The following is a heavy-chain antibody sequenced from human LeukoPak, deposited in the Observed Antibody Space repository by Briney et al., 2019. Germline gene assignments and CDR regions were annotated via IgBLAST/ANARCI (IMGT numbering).Heavy chain of an antibody. D-gene: IGHD6-25*01. CDR3: ARAGAAWYFDL. CDR1: GFTFSSYD. CDR2: IADSGDP. Sequence: QPGGSLRLSCAASGFTFSSYDMHWVRQATGKGLEWVSGIADSGDPYYPGSVKGRFTISRENAKNSLYLQMNSLRAGDTAVYYCARAGAAWYFDLWGRGTLVTVSS. V-gene: IGHV3-13*05. J-gene: IGHJ2*01.